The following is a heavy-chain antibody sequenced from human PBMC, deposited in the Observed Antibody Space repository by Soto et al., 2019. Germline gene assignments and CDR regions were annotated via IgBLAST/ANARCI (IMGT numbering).Heavy chain of an antibody. CDR3: ARGSTTSCATRYCNYYYGMDV. Sequence: PSETLSLTCTVSGGSISSYYWSWIRQPPGKGLEWIGYIYYSGSTNYNPSLKSRVTISVDTSKNQFSLKLSSVTAADTAVYYCARGSTTSCATRYCNYYYGMDVWGQGTTVTVSS. V-gene: IGHV4-59*01. CDR2: IYYSGST. D-gene: IGHD2-2*01. CDR1: GGSISSYY. J-gene: IGHJ6*02.